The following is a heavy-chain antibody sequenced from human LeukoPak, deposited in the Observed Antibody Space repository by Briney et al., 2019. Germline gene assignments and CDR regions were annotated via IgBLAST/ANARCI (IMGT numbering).Heavy chain of an antibody. D-gene: IGHD3-3*01. J-gene: IGHJ4*02. CDR3: AKASRRFRFWSGYYLGGPPFDY. CDR1: GFTFSSYA. V-gene: IGHV3-23*01. Sequence: GGSLRLSCAASGFTFSSYAMSWVRQAPGKGLEWVSAISGSGGSTYYADSVKGRFTISRDNSKNTLYLQMNSLRAEDTAAYYCAKASRRFRFWSGYYLGGPPFDYWGQGTLVTVSS. CDR2: ISGSGGST.